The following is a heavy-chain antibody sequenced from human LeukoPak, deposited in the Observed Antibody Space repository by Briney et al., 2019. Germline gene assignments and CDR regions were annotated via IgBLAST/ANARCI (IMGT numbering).Heavy chain of an antibody. CDR3: ARQYSSSSGLYYFDY. V-gene: IGHV1-18*01. CDR1: GYTFTSYG. J-gene: IGHJ4*02. CDR2: ISAYNGNT. Sequence: ASVKVSCKASGYTFTSYGISWVRQAPGQGLEWMAWISAYNGNTNYAQKLQGRVTMTTDTSTSTAYMELRSLRSDDTAVYYCARQYSSSSGLYYFDYWGQGTLVTVSS. D-gene: IGHD6-6*01.